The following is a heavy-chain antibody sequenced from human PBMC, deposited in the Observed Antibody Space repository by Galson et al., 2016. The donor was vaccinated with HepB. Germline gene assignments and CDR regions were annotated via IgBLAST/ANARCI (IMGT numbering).Heavy chain of an antibody. D-gene: IGHD3-10*01. Sequence: SLRLSCAASGFTFSSHGMHWVRQAPGKGLESVAAISFDGSEEYHADSVKGRFTISRDTSKNTLYLQMNSLRAEDTAVCYCAREGSSTLVRGPRPVDFWGQGTLVTVSS. CDR2: ISFDGSEE. J-gene: IGHJ4*02. CDR1: GFTFSSHG. CDR3: AREGSSTLVRGPRPVDF. V-gene: IGHV3-33*05.